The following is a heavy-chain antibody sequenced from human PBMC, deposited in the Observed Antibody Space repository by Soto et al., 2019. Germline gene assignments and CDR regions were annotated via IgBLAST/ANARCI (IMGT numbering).Heavy chain of an antibody. CDR3: ARFSGSMGGGLDY. Sequence: VQLVESGGGLIQPGGSLRLSCAASGFTVSSNYMSWVRQAPGKGLEWVSIMYSGGSTYYADSVKGRFTISRDNSKNMLDLQMNSLRAEDTAVYYWARFSGSMGGGLDYWGQGTLVTVSS. J-gene: IGHJ4*02. CDR1: GFTVSSNY. V-gene: IGHV3-53*01. D-gene: IGHD3-16*01. CDR2: MYSGGST.